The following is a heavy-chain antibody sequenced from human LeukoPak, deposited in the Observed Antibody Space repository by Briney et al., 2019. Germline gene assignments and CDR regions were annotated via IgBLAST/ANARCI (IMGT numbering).Heavy chain of an antibody. V-gene: IGHV4-59*08. J-gene: IGHJ4*02. D-gene: IGHD1-14*01. CDR1: GGSISGSY. CDR2: INDSGTT. CDR3: ARREAVLTGYFDY. Sequence: PSETLSLTCTVSGGSISGSYWSWIRQPPGKGLEWIAYINDSGTTSYNPSPKSRVTISVDTSKRQFSLKVNSVTAADTAVYYCARREAVLTGYFDYWGQGTLVTVSS.